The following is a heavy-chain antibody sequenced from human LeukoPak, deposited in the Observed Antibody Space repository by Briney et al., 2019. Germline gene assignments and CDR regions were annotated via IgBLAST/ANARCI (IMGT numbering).Heavy chain of an antibody. D-gene: IGHD2-2*01. CDR1: GGSFSNYY. CDR3: ARGQYCSSTACYSARRYFDY. CDR2: INESGSI. Sequence: SETLSLTCGVSGGSFSNYYWTWIRQSPEKGLEWIGEINESGSINYAPTLKSRVTMLVDTSKKHFSLNLTSVTAADTAVYYCARGQYCSSTACYSARRYFDYWGQGNLVAVST. V-gene: IGHV4-34*01. J-gene: IGHJ4*02.